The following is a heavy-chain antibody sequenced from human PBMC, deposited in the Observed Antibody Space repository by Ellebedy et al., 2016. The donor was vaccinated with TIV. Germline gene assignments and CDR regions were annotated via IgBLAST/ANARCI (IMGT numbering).Heavy chain of an antibody. V-gene: IGHV3-33*01. Sequence: PGGSLRLSCAVSGFTLTNYGIHWVRQAPGKGLEWVALIWYDGTQKYYAESVKGRFTITRDSSKNTLYLQMNSLRAEDTAVYYCARDAAGNGGKLAYWGQGALVTVSS. D-gene: IGHD4-23*01. J-gene: IGHJ4*02. CDR1: GFTLTNYG. CDR2: IWYDGTQK. CDR3: ARDAAGNGGKLAY.